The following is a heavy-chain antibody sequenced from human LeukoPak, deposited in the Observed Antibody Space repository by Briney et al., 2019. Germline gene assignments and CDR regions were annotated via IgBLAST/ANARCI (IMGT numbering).Heavy chain of an antibody. CDR3: AMYHYDSSGPYVGAFDI. V-gene: IGHV1-8*01. J-gene: IGHJ3*02. Sequence: ASVTVSRKASGYTFTSHDVNWLRQATGQGLEWLGWMNPNSGHTGFAQKFQGRVTMTRDTSISTAYMELSSLRSEDTAMYYCAMYHYDSSGPYVGAFDIWGQGTMVTVSS. CDR1: GYTFTSHD. D-gene: IGHD3-22*01. CDR2: MNPNSGHT.